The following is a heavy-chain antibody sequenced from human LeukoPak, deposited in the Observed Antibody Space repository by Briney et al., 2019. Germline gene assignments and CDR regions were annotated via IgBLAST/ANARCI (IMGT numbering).Heavy chain of an antibody. CDR1: GFTFSNAW. Sequence: GGSLRLSCAASGFTFSNAWMSWVRQAPGKGLGWVGCIKSKTDGGTTDYAAPVKGRFTISRDDSKNTLYLQMNSLKTEDTAVYYCTTYYYDSSGYYPWGQGTLVTVSS. CDR2: IKSKTDGGTT. J-gene: IGHJ5*02. D-gene: IGHD3-22*01. CDR3: TTYYYDSSGYYP. V-gene: IGHV3-15*01.